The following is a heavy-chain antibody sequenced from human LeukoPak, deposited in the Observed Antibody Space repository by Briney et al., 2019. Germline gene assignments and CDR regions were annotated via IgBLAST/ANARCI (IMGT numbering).Heavy chain of an antibody. J-gene: IGHJ6*02. CDR3: AREYSTYPYYYYGMDV. CDR1: GYSVSSSSAA. Sequence: SQTLSLTCAISGYSVSSSSAAWNWITQSPSRALEWLGRTYYRSKWYNDYAVSVRSRITINPDTSKNQFSLQLNSVTPEDTAVYYCAREYSTYPYYYYGMDVWGQGTTVTVSS. CDR2: TYYRSKWYN. V-gene: IGHV6-1*01. D-gene: IGHD6-13*01.